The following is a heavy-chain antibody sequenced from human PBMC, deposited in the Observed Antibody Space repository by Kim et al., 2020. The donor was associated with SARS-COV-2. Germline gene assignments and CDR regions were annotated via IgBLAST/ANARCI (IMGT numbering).Heavy chain of an antibody. J-gene: IGHJ4*02. CDR1: GFTFSNYG. D-gene: IGHD3-22*01. V-gene: IGHV3-33*01. CDR2: IWYDGSNK. CDR3: ASQRQYYASSVYSFDY. Sequence: GGSLRLSCAASGFTFSNYGMHWVRQAPGKGLEWVAVIWYDGSNKYYGDSVKGRFTISRDNSKNTLYLQMNSLRAEDTAVYYCASQRQYYASSVYSFDYWGRGTLVTVSS.